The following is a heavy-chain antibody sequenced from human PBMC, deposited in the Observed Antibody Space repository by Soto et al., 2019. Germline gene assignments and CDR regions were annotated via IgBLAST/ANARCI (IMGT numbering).Heavy chain of an antibody. J-gene: IGHJ1*01. CDR2: INWNSGSI. CDR1: GFTFDDYA. CDR3: VKDESINWYSGHFRH. Sequence: EVQLVESGGGLVQPVRSLRLSCAASGFTFDDYAMHWVRQVPGKGLEWVSGINWNSGSIGYGDSVKGRFAISRDNAKNSLHLQMNSLSAEDTAFYYCVKDESINWYSGHFRHWGQGTLFTVSS. D-gene: IGHD6-13*01. V-gene: IGHV3-9*01.